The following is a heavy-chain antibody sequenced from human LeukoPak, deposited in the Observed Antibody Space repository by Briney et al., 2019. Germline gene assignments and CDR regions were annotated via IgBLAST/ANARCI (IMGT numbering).Heavy chain of an antibody. CDR1: GGSISSYY. V-gene: IGHV4-4*07. D-gene: IGHD4-17*01. Sequence: SETLSLTCTVSGGSISSYYWSWIRQPAGKGLGWIGRIYTSGSTKYNPSLKSRVTMSVDTSKNQFSLKLSSVTAADTAVYYCARFCYGDYCFDYWGQGTLVTVSS. CDR2: IYTSGST. CDR3: ARFCYGDYCFDY. J-gene: IGHJ4*02.